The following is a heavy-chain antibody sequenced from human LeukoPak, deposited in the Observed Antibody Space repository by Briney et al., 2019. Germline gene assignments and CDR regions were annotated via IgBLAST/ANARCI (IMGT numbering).Heavy chain of an antibody. CDR2: IWCDGSNK. Sequence: PGGSLRLSCAASGFTFSNYAMSWVRQAPGKGLEWVAVIWCDGSNKYYADSVKGRFTISRDNSKNTLYLQMNSLRAEDTAVYYCARDPPSFQYWGQGTLVTVSA. V-gene: IGHV3-33*08. CDR3: ARDPPSFQY. J-gene: IGHJ1*01. CDR1: GFTFSNYA.